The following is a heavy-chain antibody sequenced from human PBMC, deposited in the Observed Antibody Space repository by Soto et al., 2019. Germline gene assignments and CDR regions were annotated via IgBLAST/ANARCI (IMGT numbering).Heavy chain of an antibody. J-gene: IGHJ4*02. Sequence: GGSLRLSCAASVFTFSSYAMHWVRQAPGKGLEWVAVISYDGSNKYYADSVKGRFTISRDNSKNTLYLQMNSLRAEDTAVYYCAREQNVLRFLEWLSSQWPPFDYWGQGPRSPSPQ. D-gene: IGHD3-3*01. CDR2: ISYDGSNK. V-gene: IGHV3-30-3*01. CDR3: AREQNVLRFLEWLSSQWPPFDY. CDR1: VFTFSSYA.